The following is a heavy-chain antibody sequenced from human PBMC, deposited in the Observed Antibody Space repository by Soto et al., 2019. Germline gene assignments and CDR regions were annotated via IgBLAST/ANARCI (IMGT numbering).Heavy chain of an antibody. V-gene: IGHV1-8*01. CDR1: GYTFTSYD. J-gene: IGHJ4*02. CDR2: MNPNSGNT. D-gene: IGHD2-15*01. Sequence: ASVKVSCKTSGYTFTSYDINWVRPATGQGLEWMGWMNPNSGNTGYAQKFQGRVTMTRNTSISTAYMELSSLRSEDTAVYYCARAVRYCSGGSCPRYYFDYWGQGTLVTVSS. CDR3: ARAVRYCSGGSCPRYYFDY.